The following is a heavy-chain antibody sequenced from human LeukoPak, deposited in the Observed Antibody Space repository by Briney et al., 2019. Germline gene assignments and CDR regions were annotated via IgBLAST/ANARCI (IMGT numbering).Heavy chain of an antibody. D-gene: IGHD3-22*01. Sequence: SETPSLTCTVFSGSLNNYYWSWLRQPPGEGLEWIGDASHIGRTNSRPSLMSRVSMSVDTAKNQLSLKLSSVTAAATAVYYCARDTFYHDNSDYYEDVSDSWGQGTMVTVSS. J-gene: IGHJ3*02. CDR3: ARDTFYHDNSDYYEDVSDS. V-gene: IGHV4-59*01. CDR2: ASHIGRT. CDR1: SGSLNNYY.